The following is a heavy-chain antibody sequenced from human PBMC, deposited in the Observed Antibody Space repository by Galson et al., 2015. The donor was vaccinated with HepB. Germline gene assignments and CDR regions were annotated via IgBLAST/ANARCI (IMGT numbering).Heavy chain of an antibody. D-gene: IGHD2-2*01. V-gene: IGHV5-51*01. Sequence: QSGAEVKKPGESLKISCKGSGSSFTSYWIGWVRQMPGKGLEWMGIIYPGDSDTRYSPSFQGQVTISADKSISTAYLQWSSLKASDTAMYYCASSIVVVPAAQDAFDIWGQGTMVTDSS. CDR2: IYPGDSDT. CDR1: GSSFTSYW. CDR3: ASSIVVVPAAQDAFDI. J-gene: IGHJ3*02.